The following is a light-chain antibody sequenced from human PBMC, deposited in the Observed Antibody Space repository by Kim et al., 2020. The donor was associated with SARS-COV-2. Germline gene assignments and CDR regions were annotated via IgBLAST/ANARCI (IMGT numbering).Light chain of an antibody. CDR3: QQYGSSPPWT. Sequence: PGERGTLSCRGSKTVSSNLLVAYQRKPAQAPRLLIYGASSRTTGIPDRCSGSGSGTDFTLTISRLEPEDFAVYYCQQYGSSPPWTFGQGTKVDIK. J-gene: IGKJ1*01. CDR1: KTVSSNL. CDR2: GAS. V-gene: IGKV3-20*01.